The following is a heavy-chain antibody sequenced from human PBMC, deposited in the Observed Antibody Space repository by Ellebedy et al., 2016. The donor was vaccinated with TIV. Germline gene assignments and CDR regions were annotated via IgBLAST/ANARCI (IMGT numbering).Heavy chain of an antibody. D-gene: IGHD6-19*01. J-gene: IGHJ4*02. CDR2: ISSSGRYI. CDR3: ARNSEGREWLALPCDY. CDR1: GFPFSSYA. V-gene: IGHV3-21*01. Sequence: GESLKISCAASGFPFSSYAMSWVRQAPGKGLEWVSFISSSGRYIEYADSVKGRFTISRDNAKNSLYLQMNSLRADDTAVYYCARNSEGREWLALPCDYWGQGTLVTVSS.